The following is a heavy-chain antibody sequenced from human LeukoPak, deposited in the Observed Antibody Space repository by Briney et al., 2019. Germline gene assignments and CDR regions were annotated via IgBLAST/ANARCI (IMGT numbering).Heavy chain of an antibody. CDR2: IYYSGRT. V-gene: IGHV4-39*07. CDR1: AGSISSSNYY. CDR3: ARRDRITAGYSSSWYKGWFDP. D-gene: IGHD6-13*01. J-gene: IGHJ5*02. Sequence: SETLSLTCTVSAGSISSSNYYWGWIRQPPGKGLEWIGSIYYSGRTYYNPSLKSRVTISVDTSKNQFSLKLSSVTAADTAVYYCARRDRITAGYSSSWYKGWFDPWGQGTLVTVSS.